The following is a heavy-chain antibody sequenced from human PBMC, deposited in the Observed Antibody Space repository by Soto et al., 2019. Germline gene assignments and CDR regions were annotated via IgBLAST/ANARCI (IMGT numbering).Heavy chain of an antibody. CDR1: GYPFANHG. CDR2: TNTSNGNS. CDR3: ARVGGARRIHGPNTFYFDD. D-gene: IGHD1-26*01. Sequence: VQLVQSGTEVKKPGASVKVSCKASGYPFANHGITWVRQAPGQGLEWMGWTNTSNGNSDSAQAVQGRVTMTTDPATTTAYMELRNLRSDDTAVYYCARVGGARRIHGPNTFYFDDWGQGTLVTVSS. V-gene: IGHV1-18*04. J-gene: IGHJ4*02.